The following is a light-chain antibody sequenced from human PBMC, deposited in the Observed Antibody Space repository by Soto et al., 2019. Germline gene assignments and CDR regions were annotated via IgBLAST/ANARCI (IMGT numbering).Light chain of an antibody. Sequence: EIVMTQSPATLSVSPGERATLSCRASQSVNSNLAWYRQKPGQAPRLLISDASTRATGVPARFSGSGSGTEFTLTISSLQSEDFAIYYCQQHNDWPLTFGGGTKVEIK. CDR3: QQHNDWPLT. CDR2: DAS. V-gene: IGKV3-15*01. CDR1: QSVNSN. J-gene: IGKJ4*01.